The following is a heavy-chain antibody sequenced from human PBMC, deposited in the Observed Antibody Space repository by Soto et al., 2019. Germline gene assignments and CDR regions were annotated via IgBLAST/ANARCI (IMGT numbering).Heavy chain of an antibody. CDR3: AKKVNSGPGSQYFDY. V-gene: IGHV3-23*01. CDR2: FRSGGDDGTK. Sequence: GGSLRLSCAASGFTFSSYSMSWVRQAPGKGLEWVSGFRSGGDDGTKYYADSVKGRFTISRDNSKNTLFLQMDSLRAEDTAIYYCAKKVNSGPGSQYFDYWGQGTLVTVSS. D-gene: IGHD3-10*01. J-gene: IGHJ4*02. CDR1: GFTFSSYS.